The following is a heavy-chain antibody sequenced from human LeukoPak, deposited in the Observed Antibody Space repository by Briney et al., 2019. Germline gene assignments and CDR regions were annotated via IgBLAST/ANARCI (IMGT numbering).Heavy chain of an antibody. D-gene: IGHD3-22*01. Sequence: PGGSLRLSCAASGFTFSSYGMSWVRQAPGKGLDWVSSISGSGGSTYYADSVEGRFTISRDNSKNTLYLQMNSLRAEDTAVYYCAKSMGYYDSSGYWGGWGQGTLVTVSS. CDR2: ISGSGGST. J-gene: IGHJ4*02. CDR3: AKSMGYYDSSGYWGG. V-gene: IGHV3-23*01. CDR1: GFTFSSYG.